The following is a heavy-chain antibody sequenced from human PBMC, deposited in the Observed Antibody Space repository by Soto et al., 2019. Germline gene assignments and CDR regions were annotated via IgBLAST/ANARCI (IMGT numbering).Heavy chain of an antibody. J-gene: IGHJ5*02. D-gene: IGHD3-10*01. CDR1: GFTFDDYA. V-gene: IGHV3-9*01. CDR3: ATDRSDYYGAGSPRGWLDP. Sequence: EVQLVESGGGLVQPGRSLRLSCAASGFTFDDYAMHWVRQAPGKGLEWVSGISWNSGSIGYADSVKGRFTISRANAKHSLYLQMNSLRAEDTALYDCATDRSDYYGAGSPRGWLDPWGNVTLFTVSS. CDR2: ISWNSGSI.